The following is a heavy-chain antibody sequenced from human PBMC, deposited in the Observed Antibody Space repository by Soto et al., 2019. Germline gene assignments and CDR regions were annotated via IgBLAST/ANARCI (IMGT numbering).Heavy chain of an antibody. Sequence: ASVKVSCKASGYTFTGYYMHWVRQAPGQGLEWMGWINPNSGGTNYAQKFQGWVTMTRDTSISTAYMELSRLRSDDTAVYYCARVGPGYSSSWWVFDYWGQGTLVTVSS. D-gene: IGHD6-13*01. J-gene: IGHJ4*02. CDR1: GYTFTGYY. CDR2: INPNSGGT. V-gene: IGHV1-2*04. CDR3: ARVGPGYSSSWWVFDY.